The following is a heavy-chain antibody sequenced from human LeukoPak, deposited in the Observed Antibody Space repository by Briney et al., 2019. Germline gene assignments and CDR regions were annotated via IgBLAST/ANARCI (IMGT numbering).Heavy chain of an antibody. CDR1: GLIFSGHG. D-gene: IGHD3-10*01. CDR3: GRVGAYYGSGSYSDY. CDR2: INQDGSQK. V-gene: IGHV3-7*01. J-gene: IGHJ4*02. Sequence: GGSLRLSCAASGLIFSGHGMHWVRQAPGKGLEWVANINQDGSQKYHVDSVKGRFTISRDNAKKSLYLQMNSLRAEDTAVYYCGRVGAYYGSGSYSDYWGQGTLVTVSS.